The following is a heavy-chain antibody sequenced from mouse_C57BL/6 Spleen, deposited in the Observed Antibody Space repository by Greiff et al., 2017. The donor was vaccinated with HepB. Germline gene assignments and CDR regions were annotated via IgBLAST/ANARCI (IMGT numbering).Heavy chain of an antibody. CDR2: ISSGSSTI. CDR3: AKEGTVVASTSFDV. Sequence: EVHLVESGGGLVKPGGSLKLSCAASGFTFSDYGMHWVRQAPEKGLEWVAYISSGSSTIYYADTVKGRFTISRDNAKNTLFLQMTSLRSEDTAMYYCAKEGTVVASTSFDVWGTGTTVTVSS. D-gene: IGHD1-1*01. V-gene: IGHV5-17*01. CDR1: GFTFSDYG. J-gene: IGHJ1*03.